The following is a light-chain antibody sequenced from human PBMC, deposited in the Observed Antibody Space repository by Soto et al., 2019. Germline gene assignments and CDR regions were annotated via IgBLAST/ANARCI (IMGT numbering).Light chain of an antibody. CDR3: QQYNNWPVT. Sequence: EIVMTQSPATLSVSPGERATLSCRASQSVSSNLAWYQQKPGQAPRLLIYGASTRATGIPARFSGSRFGTEFTLTISSLQSEDFAVYYCQQYNNWPVTFGGGTKVDIK. J-gene: IGKJ4*01. CDR2: GAS. CDR1: QSVSSN. V-gene: IGKV3-15*01.